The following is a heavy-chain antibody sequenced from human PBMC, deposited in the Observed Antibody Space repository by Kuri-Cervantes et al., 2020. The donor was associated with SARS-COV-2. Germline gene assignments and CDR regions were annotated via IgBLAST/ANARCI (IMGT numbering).Heavy chain of an antibody. Sequence: GSLRLSCAVYGGSFSGYYWSWIRQSPGKGLVWIGEINHTGSTNYNPSLKSRVTISVDTSKNQFSLKLSSVTAADTAVYYCARGASYLNYWGQGTLVTVS. V-gene: IGHV4-34*01. J-gene: IGHJ4*02. CDR3: ARGASYLNY. CDR2: INHTGST. CDR1: GGSFSGYY.